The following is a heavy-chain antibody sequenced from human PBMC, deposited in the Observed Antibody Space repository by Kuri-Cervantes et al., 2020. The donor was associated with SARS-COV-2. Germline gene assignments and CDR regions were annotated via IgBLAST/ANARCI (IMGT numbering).Heavy chain of an antibody. CDR1: GGTFSSYA. D-gene: IGHD3-22*01. CDR2: IIPIFGTA. V-gene: IGHV1-69*05. J-gene: IGHJ4*02. Sequence: SVKVSCKASGGTFSSYAISWVRQAPGQGLEWMGGIIPIFGTANYAQKFQGRVTITTDESTSTAYMELSSLRAEDTAVYYCAKDQGGIGVAPLYYFDYWGQGTLVTVSS. CDR3: AKDQGGIGVAPLYYFDY.